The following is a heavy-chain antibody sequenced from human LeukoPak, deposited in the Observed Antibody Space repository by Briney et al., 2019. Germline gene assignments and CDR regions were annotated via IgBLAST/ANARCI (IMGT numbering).Heavy chain of an antibody. V-gene: IGHV4-59*01. D-gene: IGHD2-15*01. CDR2: IYYSGST. CDR3: ARAPGYCSGGSCYSGLGMDY. Sequence: SETLSLTCAVHGGSFSGYYWSWIRQPPGKGLEWIGYIYYSGSTNYNPSLKSRVTISVDTSKNQFSLKLSSVTAADTAVYYCARAPGYCSGGSCYSGLGMDYWGQGTLVTVSS. CDR1: GGSFSGYY. J-gene: IGHJ4*02.